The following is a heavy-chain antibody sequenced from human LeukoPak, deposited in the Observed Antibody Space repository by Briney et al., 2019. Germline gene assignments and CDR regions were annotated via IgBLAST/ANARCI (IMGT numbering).Heavy chain of an antibody. CDR2: INGDGRNI. D-gene: IGHD3-10*01. V-gene: IGHV3-74*01. CDR1: GFTFSSYW. CDR3: AKDIAGMYYGSGSYLVL. J-gene: IGHJ4*02. Sequence: GGSLRLSCVASGFTFSSYWMHWVRHDPRKGLVWVSRINGDGRNINYADSVRGRFTISRDNAKNSLYLQMNSLRAEDTALYYCAKDIAGMYYGSGSYLVLWGQGTLVTVSS.